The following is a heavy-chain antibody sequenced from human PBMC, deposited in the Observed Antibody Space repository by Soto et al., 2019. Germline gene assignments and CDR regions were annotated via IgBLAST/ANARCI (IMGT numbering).Heavy chain of an antibody. CDR1: GFTFSSYA. CDR2: ISGTGAST. D-gene: IGHD2-2*01. CDR3: ARRLGYCSSTSCFVPDY. Sequence: EVQLLESGGGLVQPGGSLRLSCAASGFTFSSYAMNWVRQAPGKGLEWVSVISGTGASTYSADSVKGRFTISRDNSKNTPYLQMNSLRAEDTAVYYCARRLGYCSSTSCFVPDYWGQGTLVTVSS. J-gene: IGHJ4*02. V-gene: IGHV3-23*01.